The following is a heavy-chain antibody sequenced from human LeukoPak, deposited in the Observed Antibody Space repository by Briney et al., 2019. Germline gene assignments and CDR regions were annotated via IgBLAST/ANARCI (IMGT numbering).Heavy chain of an antibody. CDR3: ARDIGAYCSSTSEHTTCYYYYMDV. D-gene: IGHD2-2*01. J-gene: IGHJ6*03. V-gene: IGHV1-69*05. Sequence: GASVKVSCKASGGTFSSYAISWVRQAPGQGLEWMGGIIPIFGTAKYAQKFQGRVTITTDESTSTAYMELSSLRSEDTAVYYCARDIGAYCSSTSEHTTCYYYYMDVWGKGTTVTVSS. CDR2: IIPIFGTA. CDR1: GGTFSSYA.